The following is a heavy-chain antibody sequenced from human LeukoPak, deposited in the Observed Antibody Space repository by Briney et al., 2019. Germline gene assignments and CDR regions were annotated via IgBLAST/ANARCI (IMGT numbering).Heavy chain of an antibody. Sequence: GGSLRLSCAASGFTFSSYEMNWVRQAPGEGLEWVSYISNSGSSVKYADSVKGRFTISRDNAKNSLYLQMDSLRAEDTAVYYCTRDHVGATVEFDSWGQGTLVTVSS. D-gene: IGHD1-26*01. V-gene: IGHV3-48*03. CDR2: ISNSGSSV. J-gene: IGHJ4*02. CDR1: GFTFSSYE. CDR3: TRDHVGATVEFDS.